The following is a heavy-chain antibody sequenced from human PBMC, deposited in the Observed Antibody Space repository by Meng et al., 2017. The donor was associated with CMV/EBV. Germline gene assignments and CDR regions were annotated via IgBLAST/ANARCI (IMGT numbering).Heavy chain of an antibody. CDR2: IYSSGST. Sequence: QVQRKESGQGLVRPSETLALTCTVSGGAVSTGSYYWSWIRQPPAKGLEWNGDIYSSGSTNYNPSLKSRVTISVDTSKDQFTLKLRSVTAADTAVYYCARDCSGGSCYSIGVWCQGTLVTVSS. D-gene: IGHD2-15*01. CDR1: GGAVSTGSYY. V-gene: IGHV4-61*01. J-gene: IGHJ4*02. CDR3: ARDCSGGSCYSIGV.